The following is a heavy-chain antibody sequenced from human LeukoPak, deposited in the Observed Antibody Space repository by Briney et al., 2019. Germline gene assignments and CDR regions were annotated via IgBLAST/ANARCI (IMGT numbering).Heavy chain of an antibody. D-gene: IGHD2-15*01. Sequence: SETLSLTCTVSGGSISSHYWSWIRQPPGKGLEWIGYIYYSGSTNYNPSLKSRVTISVDTSQNQFSLRLSSVTAADTAVYYCAGLLGYCSGNRCPSSANYYYYMDVWGKGTTVTVSS. J-gene: IGHJ6*03. CDR3: AGLLGYCSGNRCPSSANYYYYMDV. CDR2: IYYSGST. V-gene: IGHV4-59*11. CDR1: GGSISSHY.